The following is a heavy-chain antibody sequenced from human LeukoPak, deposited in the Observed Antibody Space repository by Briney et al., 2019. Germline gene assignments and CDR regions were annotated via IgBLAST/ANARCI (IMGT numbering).Heavy chain of an antibody. Sequence: ASVKVSCKASGYTFTGYYMHWVRQAPGQGLEWMGWINPNSGGTNYAQKFQGRVTMTRDTSISTAYMELSRLRSDDTAVYYCARDPPDCTNGVCYPYYMDVWGKGTTVTVSS. CDR3: ARDPPDCTNGVCYPYYMDV. CDR2: INPNSGGT. V-gene: IGHV1-2*02. CDR1: GYTFTGYY. J-gene: IGHJ6*03. D-gene: IGHD2-8*01.